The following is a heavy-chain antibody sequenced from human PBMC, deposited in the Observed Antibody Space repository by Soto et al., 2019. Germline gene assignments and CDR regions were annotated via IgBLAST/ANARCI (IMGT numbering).Heavy chain of an antibody. CDR3: ARICSTSCYGGYYYYGMDV. Sequence: QVQLQESGPGLVKPSQTLSLTCTVSGGSISSGGYYWSWIRQHPGKGLEWIGYIYYSGSTYYNPSLKGLVTILVDTSKNHFSLKLSSVTAAGPAVYYWARICSTSCYGGYYYYGMDVWGQGTTVTVSS. V-gene: IGHV4-31*01. CDR1: GGSISSGGYY. J-gene: IGHJ6*02. CDR2: IYYSGST. D-gene: IGHD2-2*01.